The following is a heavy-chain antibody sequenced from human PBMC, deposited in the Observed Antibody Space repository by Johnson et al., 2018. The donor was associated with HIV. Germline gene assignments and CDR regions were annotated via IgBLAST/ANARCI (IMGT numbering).Heavy chain of an antibody. CDR2: IKQDGSEK. Sequence: VQLVESGGGVVQPGRSLRLSCAASGFTFSSYWMSWVRQAPGEGLEWVANIKQDGSEKYYVDSVKGRFTISRDNAKNSLYLQMNSLRAEDTAVYYCAKDRYYDSSGPDAFDIWGQGTMVTVSS. J-gene: IGHJ3*02. CDR1: GFTFSSYW. V-gene: IGHV3-7*01. D-gene: IGHD3-22*01. CDR3: AKDRYYDSSGPDAFDI.